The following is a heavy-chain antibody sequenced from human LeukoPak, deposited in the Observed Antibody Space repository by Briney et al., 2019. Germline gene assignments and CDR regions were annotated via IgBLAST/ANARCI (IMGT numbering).Heavy chain of an antibody. V-gene: IGHV4-39*01. J-gene: IGHJ6*03. Sequence: PSETLSLTCTVSGGSISSSSYYWGWIRQPPGKGLEWIGSIYYSGSTYYNPSLKSRVTISVDTSKNQFSLKLSSVTAADTAVYYCARQRHSSSSLNFYYYYYMDVWGKGTTVTVSS. CDR1: GGSISSSSYY. CDR2: IYYSGST. D-gene: IGHD6-6*01. CDR3: ARQRHSSSSLNFYYYYYMDV.